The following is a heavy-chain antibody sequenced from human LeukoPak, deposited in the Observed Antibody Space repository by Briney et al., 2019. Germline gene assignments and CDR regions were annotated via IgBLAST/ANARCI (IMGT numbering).Heavy chain of an antibody. J-gene: IGHJ4*02. Sequence: PGGSLRLSCAASGFTFSTYSMNWVRQAPAKGLEWVASIHQDGSETHSIDSGRFTISRDNAKNSLYLQMNSLRDEDTAVYYCANTVGHYSHNWGQGTLVTVSS. CDR1: GFTFSTYS. D-gene: IGHD4-11*01. CDR3: ANTVGHYSHN. CDR2: IHQDGSET. V-gene: IGHV3-7*05.